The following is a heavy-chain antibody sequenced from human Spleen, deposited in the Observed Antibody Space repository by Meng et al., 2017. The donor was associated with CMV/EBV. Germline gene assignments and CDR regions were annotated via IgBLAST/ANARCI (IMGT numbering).Heavy chain of an antibody. CDR1: GTTFSNLY. CDR3: VPDLPHSGGARDY. Sequence: GGSLRLSCSFSGTTFSNLYMFWVRQAPGKGLEWVGRIKSPSHGGATDYAAPVKGRFIISRDDSKNTLYLQMNYLKTEDTALHFCVPDLPHSGGARDYWGQGTVVTVSS. V-gene: IGHV3-15*01. J-gene: IGHJ4*02. CDR2: IKSPSHGGAT. D-gene: IGHD3-10*01.